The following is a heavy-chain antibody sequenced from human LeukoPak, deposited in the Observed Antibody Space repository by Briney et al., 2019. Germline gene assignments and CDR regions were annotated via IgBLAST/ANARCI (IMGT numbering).Heavy chain of an antibody. Sequence: ASVKVSCKASGGTFSSYAISWVRQAPGQGLEWMGGIIPIFGTANYAQKFQGRVTITTDESTSTAYMELSSLRSEDTAVYYWARERGHSYGRGSWFDPWGQGTLVTVSS. V-gene: IGHV1-69*05. CDR1: GGTFSSYA. D-gene: IGHD5-18*01. CDR2: IIPIFGTA. J-gene: IGHJ5*02. CDR3: ARERGHSYGRGSWFDP.